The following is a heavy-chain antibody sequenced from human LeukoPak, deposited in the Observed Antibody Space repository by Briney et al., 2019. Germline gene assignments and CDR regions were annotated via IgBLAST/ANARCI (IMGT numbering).Heavy chain of an antibody. Sequence: SETLSLTCTVSGGSISSSSYYWGWIRQPPGKGLEWIGSIYYSGSTYYNPSLKSRVTISVDTSKNQFSLKQSSVTAADTAVYYCARDSIESYYYYYMDVWGKGTTVTVSS. V-gene: IGHV4-39*07. D-gene: IGHD2/OR15-2a*01. CDR1: GGSISSSSYY. CDR3: ARDSIESYYYYYMDV. J-gene: IGHJ6*03. CDR2: IYYSGST.